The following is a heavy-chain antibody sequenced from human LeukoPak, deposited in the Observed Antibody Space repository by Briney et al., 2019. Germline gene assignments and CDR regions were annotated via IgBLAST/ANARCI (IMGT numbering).Heavy chain of an antibody. V-gene: IGHV3-7*01. CDR1: GFTFSAYW. D-gene: IGHD1-26*01. CDR3: ATTTGEY. CDR2: INQDGSTK. J-gene: IGHJ4*01. Sequence: GGSLRLSCAASGFTFSAYWMSWVRQAPGKGLEWVANINQDGSTKYYVDSMEGRFTISRDNAGNSLYLQMNSLRAEDTAVYYCATTTGEYWGHGSLLTVSS.